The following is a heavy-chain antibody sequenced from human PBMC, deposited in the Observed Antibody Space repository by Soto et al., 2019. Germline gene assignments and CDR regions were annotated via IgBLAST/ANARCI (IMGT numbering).Heavy chain of an antibody. CDR2: TYFRSKWYN. V-gene: IGHV6-1*01. Sequence: SQTLSLTCAISGDSVSGNTASWNWIRQSPPRGLEWLGRTYFRSKWYNDYAVSVKSRIIINPDTSNNQFSLQLNSVTPEDTAVYFCAKGDNLGPKTGYAFDPWGQGIMVTVS. CDR1: GDSVSGNTAS. CDR3: AKGDNLGPKTGYAFDP. J-gene: IGHJ5*02. D-gene: IGHD5-12*01.